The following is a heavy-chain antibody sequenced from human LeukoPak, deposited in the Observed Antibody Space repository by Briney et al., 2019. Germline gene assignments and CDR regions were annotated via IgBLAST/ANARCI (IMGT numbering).Heavy chain of an antibody. Sequence: GGSLRLSCAASGFTFSSYAMSWVRQAPGKGREWVSGISTSGGSTYYADSVKGRFTISRDNSRYTLYLQMNSLRAEDTAVYYCARGGVQRDLYYFDYWGQGTLVTVSS. CDR3: ARGGVQRDLYYFDY. V-gene: IGHV3-23*01. D-gene: IGHD3-10*01. CDR1: GFTFSSYA. CDR2: ISTSGGST. J-gene: IGHJ4*02.